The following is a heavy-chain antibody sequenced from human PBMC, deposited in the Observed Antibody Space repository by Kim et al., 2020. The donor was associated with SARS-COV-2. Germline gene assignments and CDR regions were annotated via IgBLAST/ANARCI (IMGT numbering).Heavy chain of an antibody. J-gene: IGHJ4*02. CDR2: IDGSDGTT. V-gene: IGHV3-23*01. Sequence: GGSLRLSCTTSGFTFFGHAMSWVRQAPGKGLEWVSSIDGSDGTTYYVDSVKGRFSISRDDSRNTLYLQMSVLRADDTATYYCPKGGWGWIWDYLGQGTLVTVPS. CDR3: PKGGWGWIWDY. D-gene: IGHD2-21*01. CDR1: GFTFFGHA.